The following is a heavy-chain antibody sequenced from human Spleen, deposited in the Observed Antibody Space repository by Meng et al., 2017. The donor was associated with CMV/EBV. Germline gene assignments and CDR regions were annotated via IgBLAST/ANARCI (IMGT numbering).Heavy chain of an antibody. Sequence: LSLTCAASGFTVSSNYMSWVRQAPGRGLEWVANIKQDGSEKYYVDSVKGRFTIFRDNAKNSVYLQMNSLRVEDTAVYYCARESVRRIAVVTAGYFDYWGQGALVTVSS. CDR2: IKQDGSEK. CDR3: ARESVRRIAVVTAGYFDY. V-gene: IGHV3-7*01. D-gene: IGHD2-21*02. J-gene: IGHJ4*02. CDR1: GFTVSSNY.